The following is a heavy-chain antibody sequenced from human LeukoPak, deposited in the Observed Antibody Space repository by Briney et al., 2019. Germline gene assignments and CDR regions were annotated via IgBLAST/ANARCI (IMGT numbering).Heavy chain of an antibody. D-gene: IGHD6-13*01. Sequence: GGSLRLSCAASGFTFSTNFMNWVRQAPGKGLEWVSVIYSGGTTYYADSVKGRFTISRDNAKNLLYLQMNSLRAEDTAVYYCARDPGIAAAGIDYWGQGTLVTVSS. J-gene: IGHJ4*02. CDR1: GFTFSTNF. CDR2: IYSGGTT. CDR3: ARDPGIAAAGIDY. V-gene: IGHV3-53*01.